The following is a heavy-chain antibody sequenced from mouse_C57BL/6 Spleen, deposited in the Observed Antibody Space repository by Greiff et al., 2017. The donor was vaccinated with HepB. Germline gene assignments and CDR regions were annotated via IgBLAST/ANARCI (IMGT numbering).Heavy chain of an antibody. Sequence: QVQLQQSGAELARPGASVKMSCKASGYTFTSYTMHWVKQRPGQGLEWIGYINPSSGYTKYNQKFKDKATLTADKSSSTAYMQLSSLTSEDSAVYYCERAGYGTWFAYWGQGTLVTVSA. CDR3: ERAGYGTWFAY. D-gene: IGHD2-1*01. J-gene: IGHJ3*01. CDR2: INPSSGYT. V-gene: IGHV1-4*01. CDR1: GYTFTSYT.